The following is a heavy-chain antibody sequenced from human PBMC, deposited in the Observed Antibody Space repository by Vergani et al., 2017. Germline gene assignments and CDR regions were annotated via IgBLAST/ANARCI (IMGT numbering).Heavy chain of an antibody. CDR1: GYSFTSYW. J-gene: IGHJ4*02. V-gene: IGHV5-51*01. Sequence: EVQLVQSGAEVKKPGESLKISCKGSGYSFTSYWIGWVRQMPGKGLEWMGIIYPGDSDTRYSPSFQGQVTISADKSISTAYLQWSSLKASDTAMYYCARRYCSGGSCYRXFDYWGQGTLVTVSS. CDR3: ARRYCSGGSCYRXFDY. CDR2: IYPGDSDT. D-gene: IGHD2-15*01.